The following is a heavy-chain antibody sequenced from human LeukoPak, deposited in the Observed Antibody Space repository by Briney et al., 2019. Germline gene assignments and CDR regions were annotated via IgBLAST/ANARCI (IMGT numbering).Heavy chain of an antibody. Sequence: PSETLSLTCTVSGGSISSGGYYWSWIRQHPGKGLEWIGYIYYSGSTYYNPSLKSRVTISVDTSENQFSLKLSSVTAADTAVYYCARTGGGPARPDVDYWGQGTLVTVSS. V-gene: IGHV4-31*03. CDR1: GGSISSGGYY. CDR2: IYYSGST. J-gene: IGHJ4*02. D-gene: IGHD6-6*01. CDR3: ARTGGGPARPDVDY.